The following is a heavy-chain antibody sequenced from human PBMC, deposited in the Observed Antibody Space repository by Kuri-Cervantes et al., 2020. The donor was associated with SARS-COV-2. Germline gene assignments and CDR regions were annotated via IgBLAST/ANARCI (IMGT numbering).Heavy chain of an antibody. J-gene: IGHJ3*02. V-gene: IGHV3-30*04. D-gene: IGHD3-3*01. Sequence: GESLKISCAASGFTFSSYAMHWVRQAPGKGLEWVAVISYDGSNKYYADSVKGRFTISRDNSKNTLYLQMNSLRAEDTAVYYCVTAYYDFWSGYYSGALYIWGKGTMVTVSS. CDR3: VTAYYDFWSGYYSGALYI. CDR1: GFTFSSYA. CDR2: ISYDGSNK.